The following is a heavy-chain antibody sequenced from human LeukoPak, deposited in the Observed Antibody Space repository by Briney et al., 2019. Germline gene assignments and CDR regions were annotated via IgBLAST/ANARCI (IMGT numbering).Heavy chain of an antibody. Sequence: PGGSLRLSCEASGYIFPNYWIGWVRQVPGKGLDWMGLIHPGDSDTRYSPSFQGQVTISVDKSITTAYLRWSSLQASDTAIYFCARVVVVTSTHWYFDLWGRGSLVTVFS. J-gene: IGHJ2*01. D-gene: IGHD2-21*02. CDR1: GYIFPNYW. CDR2: IHPGDSDT. CDR3: ARVVVVTSTHWYFDL. V-gene: IGHV5-51*01.